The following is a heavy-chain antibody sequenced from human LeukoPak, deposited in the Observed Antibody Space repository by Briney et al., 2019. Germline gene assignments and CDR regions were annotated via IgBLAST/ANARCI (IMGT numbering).Heavy chain of an antibody. V-gene: IGHV3-7*05. D-gene: IGHD5-12*01. CDR1: GFKFSSYW. Sequence: GGSLRLSCAASGFKFSSYWMSWVRQAPGKGLEWVANIKQDGSEEYYLDSVKGRFTISRDNARSSLYLQLNSLRAEDTAVYYCARDGYPFEYWGQGTLVTVSS. J-gene: IGHJ4*02. CDR3: ARDGYPFEY. CDR2: IKQDGSEE.